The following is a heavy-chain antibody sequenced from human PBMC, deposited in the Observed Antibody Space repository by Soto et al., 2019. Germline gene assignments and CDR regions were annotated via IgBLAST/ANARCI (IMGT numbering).Heavy chain of an antibody. Sequence: GGSLRLSCAASGFTFSSYAMSWVRQAPGKGLEWVSAISGSGGSTYYADSVKGRFTISRDNSKNTLYLQMNSLRAEDTAVYYCAKDWSGPIYSGYDSCFDYWGQGTLVTVSS. CDR2: ISGSGGST. CDR1: GFTFSSYA. V-gene: IGHV3-23*01. D-gene: IGHD5-12*01. J-gene: IGHJ4*02. CDR3: AKDWSGPIYSGYDSCFDY.